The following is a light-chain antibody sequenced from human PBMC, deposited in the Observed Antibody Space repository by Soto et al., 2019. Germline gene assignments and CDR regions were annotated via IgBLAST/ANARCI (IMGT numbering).Light chain of an antibody. J-gene: IGKJ2*01. CDR2: GAS. CDR3: QQYNNWPALYT. CDR1: QSVSSN. Sequence: EIVMTQSPATLSVSPGERATLSCRASQSVSSNFAWYQQKPGQAPRLLIYGASTRATGIPARFSGSGSGTEFTLTISGLQSEDFAVYYCQQYNNWPALYTFGQGTKLEIK. V-gene: IGKV3-15*01.